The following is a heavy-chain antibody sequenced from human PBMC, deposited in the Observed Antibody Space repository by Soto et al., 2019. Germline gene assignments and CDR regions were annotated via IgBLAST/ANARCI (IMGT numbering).Heavy chain of an antibody. Sequence: PGGSLRLSCVASGFTFSSQAMSWVRQIPEKGLEWVSAISGSGESTYYADSVKGRFTISRDNSKNTMYLQMNSLRADDTAVYYCAKDRSGSTYWGQGTLVTVSS. J-gene: IGHJ4*02. V-gene: IGHV3-23*01. D-gene: IGHD3-3*01. CDR3: AKDRSGSTY. CDR2: ISGSGEST. CDR1: GFTFSSQA.